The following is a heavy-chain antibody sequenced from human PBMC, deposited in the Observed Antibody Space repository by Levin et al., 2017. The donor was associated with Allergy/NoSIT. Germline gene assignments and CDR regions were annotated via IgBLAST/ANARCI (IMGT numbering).Heavy chain of an antibody. J-gene: IGHJ4*01. CDR2: ISWNSGRI. CDR3: VKEVTSQWLGLEY. D-gene: IGHD6-19*01. CDR1: GFSLDDYG. Sequence: SLKISCAASGFSLDDYGMHWVRQRPGKGPEWVSSISWNSGRIGYADSVRGRFTISRDDAKNSLYLQMNSLRPEDTALYYCVKEVTSQWLGLEYWGQGTLVTVSS. V-gene: IGHV3-9*01.